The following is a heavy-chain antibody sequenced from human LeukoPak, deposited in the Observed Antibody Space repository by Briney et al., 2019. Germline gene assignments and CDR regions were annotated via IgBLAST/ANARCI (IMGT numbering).Heavy chain of an antibody. CDR3: ASRTSRGGHDY. CDR2: IIPIFGAS. CDR1: GGTLNNSA. D-gene: IGHD1-14*01. Sequence: ASVKVSCKASGGTLNNSAISWVRQAPGQGLDWMGVIIPIFGASNYAQKFQGRVTITADISTSTVYMELSSLRSEDTAVYYCASRTSRGGHDYWGQGTLVTVSS. J-gene: IGHJ4*02. V-gene: IGHV1-69*06.